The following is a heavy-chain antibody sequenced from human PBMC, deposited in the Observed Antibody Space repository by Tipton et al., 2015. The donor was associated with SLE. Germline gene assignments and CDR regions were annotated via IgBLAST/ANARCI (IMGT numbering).Heavy chain of an antibody. V-gene: IGHV4-59*12. CDR2: IYHSGIT. CDR1: GGSIRSYY. D-gene: IGHD3-22*01. J-gene: IGHJ4*02. CDR3: ARVSDETDYYDSTGYYSLDY. Sequence: TLSLTCTVSGGSIRSYYWTWIRQPPGKRLEWIAYIYHSGITNYNPSLQSRVTISVDKSKNQFSLKLNSVTAADTAVYYCARVSDETDYYDSTGYYSLDYWGQGTLVIVSS.